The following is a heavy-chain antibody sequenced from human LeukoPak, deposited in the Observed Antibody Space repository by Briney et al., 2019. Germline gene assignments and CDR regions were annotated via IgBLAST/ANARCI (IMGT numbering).Heavy chain of an antibody. J-gene: IGHJ3*02. CDR2: IYYSGST. CDR3: ARRAAAGTNTAFDI. Sequence: PSETLSLTCAVYGGSFSGYYWSWIRQPPGKGLEWIGYIYYSGSTNYNPSLKSRITISVDTSKNQFSLKLSSVTAADTAVYYCARRAAAGTNTAFDIWGQGTMVTVSS. CDR1: GGSFSGYY. V-gene: IGHV4-59*08. D-gene: IGHD6-13*01.